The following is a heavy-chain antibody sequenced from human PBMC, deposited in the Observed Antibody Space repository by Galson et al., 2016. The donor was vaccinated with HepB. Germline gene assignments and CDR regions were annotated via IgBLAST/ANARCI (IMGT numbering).Heavy chain of an antibody. V-gene: IGHV1-2*06. CDR1: GYIFTHYY. J-gene: IGHJ4*02. CDR3: AWGTVGAVDY. D-gene: IGHD1-26*01. CDR2: INPSRGDT. Sequence: SVKVSCKASGYIFTHYYIHWVRQAPGQGLEWMGRINPSRGDTIYAQNFRGRVTMTRDISISTAYLDLTSDDTAVYFCAWGTVGAVDYWGQGTLLTVS.